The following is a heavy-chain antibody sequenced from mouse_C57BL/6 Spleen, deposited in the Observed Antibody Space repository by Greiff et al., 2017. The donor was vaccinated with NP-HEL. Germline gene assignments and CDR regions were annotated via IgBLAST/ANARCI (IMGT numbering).Heavy chain of an antibody. V-gene: IGHV1-74*01. Sequence: QVQLQQPGAELVKPGASVKVSCKASGYTFTSYWMHWVKQRPGQGLEWIGRIHPSDSDTNYNQKFKGKATLTVDKSSSTAYMQLSSLTSEDSAVYYCATIYYDYDEGLWFAYWGQGTLVTVSA. D-gene: IGHD2-4*01. J-gene: IGHJ3*01. CDR3: ATIYYDYDEGLWFAY. CDR1: GYTFTSYW. CDR2: IHPSDSDT.